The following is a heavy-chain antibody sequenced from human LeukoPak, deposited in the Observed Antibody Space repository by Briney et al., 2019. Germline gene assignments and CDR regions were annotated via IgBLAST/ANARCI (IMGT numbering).Heavy chain of an antibody. Sequence: GASVKVSCKASGYTFTSYYMYWVRQAPGQGLEWMGIINPSGGSTGYAQKFQGRVTMTRDTSTSTVYMELSSLRSEDTAVYYCARGKEEVAGTFWFDPWGQGTRVTVSS. CDR2: INPSGGST. V-gene: IGHV1-46*01. CDR1: GYTFTSYY. CDR3: ARGKEEVAGTFWFDP. J-gene: IGHJ5*02. D-gene: IGHD2-15*01.